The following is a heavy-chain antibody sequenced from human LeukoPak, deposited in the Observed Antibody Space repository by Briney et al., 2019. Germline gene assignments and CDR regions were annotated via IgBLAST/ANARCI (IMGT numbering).Heavy chain of an antibody. CDR2: IKQDGSEK. CDR1: GFTFSSYW. CDR3: AKEFDTMPPGDFDY. V-gene: IGHV3-7*03. Sequence: GGSLRPSCAASGFTFSSYWMSWVRQAPGKGLEWVANIKQDGSEKYYVDSVKGRFTISRDNSKNTLYLQMNSLRAEDTAVYYCAKEFDTMPPGDFDYWGQGTLVTVSS. D-gene: IGHD2-2*01. J-gene: IGHJ4*02.